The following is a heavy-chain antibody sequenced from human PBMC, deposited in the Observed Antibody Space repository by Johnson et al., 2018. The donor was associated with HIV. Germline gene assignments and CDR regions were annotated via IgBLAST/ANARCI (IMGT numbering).Heavy chain of an antibody. CDR2: IYSGGST. CDR1: GFTFDDYA. V-gene: IGHV3-66*01. J-gene: IGHJ3*02. CDR3: ARSRYDSSGYGI. Sequence: VQLVESGGGLVQPGGSLRLSCAASGFTFDDYAMHWVRQTPGKGLEWVSVIYSGGSTYYADSVKGRFTISRDNSKNTLYLQMNSLRAEDTAVYYCARSRYDSSGYGIWGQGTMVTVSS. D-gene: IGHD3-22*01.